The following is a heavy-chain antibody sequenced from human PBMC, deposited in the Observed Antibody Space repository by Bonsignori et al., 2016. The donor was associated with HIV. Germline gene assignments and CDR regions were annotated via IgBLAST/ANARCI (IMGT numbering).Heavy chain of an antibody. Sequence: WIRQPPGKALEWLALIYWDDDKRYSPSLKSRLTITKDTSKNQVILTMTNMDPVDTATYYCVDTAMDDYYYYYMDVWGKGTTVTVSS. CDR3: VDTAMDDYYYYYMDV. V-gene: IGHV2-5*02. D-gene: IGHD5-18*01. CDR2: IYWDDDK. J-gene: IGHJ6*03.